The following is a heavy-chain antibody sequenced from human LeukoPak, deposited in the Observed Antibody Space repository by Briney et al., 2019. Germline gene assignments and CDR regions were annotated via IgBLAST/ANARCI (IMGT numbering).Heavy chain of an antibody. CDR3: ARAVAGTGFDY. Sequence: ASVKVSCKASGYTFTSYGISWVRQAPGQGPEWMGWISAYNGNTNYAQKLQGRVTMTTDTSTSTAYMELRSLRSDDTAVYYRARAVAGTGFDYWGQGTLVTVSS. V-gene: IGHV1-18*01. CDR2: ISAYNGNT. CDR1: GYTFTSYG. J-gene: IGHJ4*02. D-gene: IGHD6-19*01.